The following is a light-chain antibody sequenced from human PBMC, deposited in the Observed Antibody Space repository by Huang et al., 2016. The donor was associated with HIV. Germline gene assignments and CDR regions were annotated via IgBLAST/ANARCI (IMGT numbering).Light chain of an antibody. CDR3: QHYDDPYT. J-gene: IGKJ2*01. CDR1: QDISNY. Sequence: DIQMTRSPSSLSASVGDRVTITCQASQDISNYLSWYQHKPGRAPKPLIFDASSLETGGPSRFSGSGSGTYFTMTIASLQPEDVATYYCQHYDDPYTFGQGTKLEIK. CDR2: DAS. V-gene: IGKV1-33*01.